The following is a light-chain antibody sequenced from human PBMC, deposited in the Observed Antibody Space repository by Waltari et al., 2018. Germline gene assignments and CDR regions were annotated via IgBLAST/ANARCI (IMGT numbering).Light chain of an antibody. CDR2: GAA. CDR1: QSVTTN. J-gene: IGKJ2*02. CDR3: QQYNNWPPCT. Sequence: EVVMTQSPATLSVSPGERVTLSCRASQSVTTNFAWYQQKPGQAPRLLIYGAATRATGVPARFSGSGSGTEFTLTISSLQSEDLAVYYCQQYNNWPPCTFGQGTKLEIK. V-gene: IGKV3-15*01.